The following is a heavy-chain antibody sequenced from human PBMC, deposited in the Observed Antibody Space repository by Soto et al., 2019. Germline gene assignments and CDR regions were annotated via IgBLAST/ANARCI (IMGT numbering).Heavy chain of an antibody. Sequence: GGSLRLSCAASGFTFSSYGMHWVRQAPGKGLEWVAVIWYDGSNKYYADSVKGRFTISRDNSKNTLYLQMNSLRAEDTAVYYCAREGITMVRGVTYYYYYMDVWGKGTTVTVSS. CDR3: AREGITMVRGVTYYYYYMDV. CDR1: GFTFSSYG. V-gene: IGHV3-33*01. J-gene: IGHJ6*03. CDR2: IWYDGSNK. D-gene: IGHD3-10*01.